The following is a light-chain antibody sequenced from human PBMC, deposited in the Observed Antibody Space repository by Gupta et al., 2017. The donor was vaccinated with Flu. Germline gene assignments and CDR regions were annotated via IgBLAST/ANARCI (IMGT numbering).Light chain of an antibody. J-gene: IGLJ3*02. V-gene: IGLV4-69*01. CDR3: QASSSGVRV. CDR1: SGHSNYA. Sequence: QLVLPQSPSASASLGASVTLTCTLSSGHSNYAIAWHQQHPEKGPRYLMKINSDGSHSKGDGLPARFSASGSGAALNLTISSLQAEDDDYYYCQASSSGVRVFGGGTKMTVL. CDR2: INSDGSH.